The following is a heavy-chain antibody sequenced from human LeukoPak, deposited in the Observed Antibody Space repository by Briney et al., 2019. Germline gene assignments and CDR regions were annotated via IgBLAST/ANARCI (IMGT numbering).Heavy chain of an antibody. D-gene: IGHD4-23*01. V-gene: IGHV4-59*01. CDR2: IYYSGTT. CDR3: ARVPWGDYGGSGFDS. Sequence: SETLSLTCTVSGGSISTYYWSWIRQPPGKGLEWIGCIYYSGTTHYNPSLKSRVTISVDTSKNQFSLKLTSVTAADTAFYHCARVPWGDYGGSGFDSWGQGTLVTVSS. J-gene: IGHJ4*02. CDR1: GGSISTYY.